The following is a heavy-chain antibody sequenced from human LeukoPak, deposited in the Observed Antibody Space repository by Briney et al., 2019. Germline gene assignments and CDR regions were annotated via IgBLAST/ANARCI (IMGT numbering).Heavy chain of an antibody. D-gene: IGHD3-22*01. V-gene: IGHV1-24*01. J-gene: IGHJ3*02. CDR3: ATAAEIYYYDTGGI. Sequence: ASVKVSCKVFGSTLTQLSMHWVRQAPGKGLEWMGGFDPGADETVYAQNFHGRDTVTDDTLSDTTYMELSSLRSEDTAVYYCATAAEIYYYDTGGIWGQGTMVTVSS. CDR2: FDPGADET. CDR1: GSTLTQLS.